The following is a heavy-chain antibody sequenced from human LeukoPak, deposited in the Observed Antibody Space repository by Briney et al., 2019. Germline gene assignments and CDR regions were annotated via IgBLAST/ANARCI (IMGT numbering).Heavy chain of an antibody. J-gene: IGHJ4*02. D-gene: IGHD4-17*01. CDR3: TKDLYGDYMIDY. CDR2: IYSGGST. Sequence: PGGSLRLSCAASGFTFRSYWMHWVRQAPGKGLEWVSVIYSGGSTYYADCVKGRFTISRDNSKNTLYLQMNSLRAEDTAVYYCTKDLYGDYMIDYWGQGTLVTVPS. V-gene: IGHV3-53*01. CDR1: GFTFRSYW.